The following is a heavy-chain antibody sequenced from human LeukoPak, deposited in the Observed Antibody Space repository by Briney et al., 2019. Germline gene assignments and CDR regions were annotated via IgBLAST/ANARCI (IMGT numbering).Heavy chain of an antibody. CDR1: GFTFSSYG. J-gene: IGHJ4*02. CDR2: ISGSGGST. D-gene: IGHD2-15*01. Sequence: PGGSLRLSCAASGFTFSSYGMSWVRQAPGKGLEWVSAISGSGGSTYYADSMKGRFTISRDNSKNTLYLQMNSLSAEDTAVYYCAKTLGYCSGASCYSGVIDYWGQGTLVTVSS. CDR3: AKTLGYCSGASCYSGVIDY. V-gene: IGHV3-23*01.